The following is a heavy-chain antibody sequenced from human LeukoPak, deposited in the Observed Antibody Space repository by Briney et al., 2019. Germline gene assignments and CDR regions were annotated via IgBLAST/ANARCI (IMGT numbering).Heavy chain of an antibody. J-gene: IGHJ5*02. V-gene: IGHV1-8*01. CDR3: ARRLLLIAAAINWFDP. Sequence: ASVKVSCKASGYTFTSYDINWVRQATGQGLEWMGWMNPNSGSTGYAQKFQGRVTMTRNTSISTAYMELSSLRSEDTAVYCCARRLLLIAAAINWFDPWGQGTLVTVSS. CDR2: MNPNSGST. CDR1: GYTFTSYD. D-gene: IGHD6-13*01.